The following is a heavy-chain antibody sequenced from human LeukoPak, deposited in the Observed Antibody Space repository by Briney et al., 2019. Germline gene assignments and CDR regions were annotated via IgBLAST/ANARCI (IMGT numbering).Heavy chain of an antibody. D-gene: IGHD2-2*02. V-gene: IGHV1-69*13. CDR3: ARALGYCSSTSCYTHDSSGYRLGGGWFDP. Sequence: GASVKVSCKASGGTFSSYAISWVRQAPGQGLEWMGGIIPIFGTANYAQKFQGRVTITADESTSTAYMELSSLRSEDTAVYYCARALGYCSSTSCYTHDSSGYRLGGGWFDPWGQGTLVTVSS. CDR2: IIPIFGTA. CDR1: GGTFSSYA. J-gene: IGHJ5*02.